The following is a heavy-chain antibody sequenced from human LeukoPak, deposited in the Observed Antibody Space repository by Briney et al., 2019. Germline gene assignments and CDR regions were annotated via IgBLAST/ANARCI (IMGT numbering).Heavy chain of an antibody. J-gene: IGHJ4*02. V-gene: IGHV4-59*08. CDR3: AGHHPRNTVDF. CDR2: ISDIGSI. CDR1: GGSISSYY. D-gene: IGHD2/OR15-2a*01. Sequence: SETLSLTCTVSGGSISSYYWSWIRQPPGKGLEWIAYISDIGSINYNPSLKSRVTISLDTSKSQFSLELSSVTAADTAVYYCAGHHPRNTVDFWGQGTLVTVSS.